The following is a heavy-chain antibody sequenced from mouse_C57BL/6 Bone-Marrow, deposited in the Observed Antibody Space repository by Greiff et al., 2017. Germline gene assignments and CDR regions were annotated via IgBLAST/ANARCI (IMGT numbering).Heavy chain of an antibody. V-gene: IGHV1-64*01. CDR2: IHPNSGST. D-gene: IGHD2-3*01. Sequence: VQLQQPGAELVKPGASVKLSCKASGYTFTSYWMHWVKQRPGQGLEWIGMIHPNSGSTNYNEKFKSKATLTVDKSSSTAYMQLSSLTSEDSAVXYCARESGWLLRLDYWGQGTTLTVSS. CDR3: ARESGWLLRLDY. CDR1: GYTFTSYW. J-gene: IGHJ2*01.